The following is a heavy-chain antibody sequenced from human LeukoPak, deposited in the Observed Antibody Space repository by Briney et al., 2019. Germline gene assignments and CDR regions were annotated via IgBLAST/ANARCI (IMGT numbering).Heavy chain of an antibody. CDR3: ARGGSYFVH. CDR2: ISTSGSTI. CDR1: GXTFRTYE. V-gene: IGHV3-48*03. Sequence: GGSLRLSCAASGXTFRTYEMTWVRQAPGKGLEWVSHISTSGSTINYADSVKGRFTISRDNAKNSLYLQMNSLRAEDTAVYYCARGGSYFVHWGQGTLVTVSS. D-gene: IGHD3-16*01. J-gene: IGHJ4*02.